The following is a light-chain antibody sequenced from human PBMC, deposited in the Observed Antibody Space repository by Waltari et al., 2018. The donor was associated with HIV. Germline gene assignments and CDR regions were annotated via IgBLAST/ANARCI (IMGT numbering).Light chain of an antibody. V-gene: IGKV1-5*03. CDR1: QNIGDW. CDR2: KTS. CDR3: QQYSEMET. J-gene: IGKJ1*01. Sequence: DIQMTQSPSTLSASVGDRVIITCRASQNIGDWLAWYQQKPGKAPKLLIYKTSILESGVSSTFSGNRSGTDFSLTIASLQPDDFATYFCQQYSEMETFGPGTRVDLK.